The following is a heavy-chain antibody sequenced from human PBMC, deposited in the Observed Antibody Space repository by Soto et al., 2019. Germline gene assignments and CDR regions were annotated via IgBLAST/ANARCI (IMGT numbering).Heavy chain of an antibody. V-gene: IGHV4-59*01. Sequence: SETLSPTCTVSGGSIRSSYWSWIRQPPGKGLEGIGYIYYSGSTHYNPSLKSRVTISVDTSKNQFSLKLSSATAADTAVYYCARGPYGGYFDYWGQGTLVTVSS. CDR1: GGSIRSSY. J-gene: IGHJ4*02. D-gene: IGHD2-21*01. CDR3: ARGPYGGYFDY. CDR2: IYYSGST.